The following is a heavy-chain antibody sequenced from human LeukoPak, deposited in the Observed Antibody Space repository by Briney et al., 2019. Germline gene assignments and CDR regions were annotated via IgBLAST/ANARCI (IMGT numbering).Heavy chain of an antibody. D-gene: IGHD3-22*01. CDR2: INHSGST. Sequence: PSETLSLTCAVYGGSFSGYYWSWIRQPPGKGLEWIGEINHSGSTNYNPSLKSRVTISVDTSKNQFSLKLSSVTAADTAVYYCAREPDYYDSSGYYGHWFDPWGQGTLVIVSS. CDR3: AREPDYYDSSGYYGHWFDP. J-gene: IGHJ5*02. CDR1: GGSFSGYY. V-gene: IGHV4-34*01.